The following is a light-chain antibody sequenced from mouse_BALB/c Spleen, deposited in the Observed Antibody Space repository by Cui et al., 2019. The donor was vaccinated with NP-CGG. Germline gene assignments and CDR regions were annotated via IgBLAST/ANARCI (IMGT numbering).Light chain of an antibody. V-gene: IGLV1*01. Sequence: QAAVTQNSALTTSPGETVTLTCRSSTGAVTTSNYANWVQEKPDHLFTGLIGGTNNRAPGVPARFSGSLIGDKAALTITGAQTEDEAIYFYALWYSNHWVFGGGTKLTVL. CDR3: ALWYSNHWV. CDR2: GTN. CDR1: TGAVTTSNY. J-gene: IGLJ1*01.